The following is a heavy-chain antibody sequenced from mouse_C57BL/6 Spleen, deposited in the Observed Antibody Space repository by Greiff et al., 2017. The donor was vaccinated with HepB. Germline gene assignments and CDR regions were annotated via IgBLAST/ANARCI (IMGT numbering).Heavy chain of an antibody. V-gene: IGHV2-2*01. J-gene: IGHJ4*01. CDR1: GFSLTSYG. Sequence: QVQLQQSGPGLVQPSQSLSITCTVSGFSLTSYGVHWVRQSPGKGLEWLGVIWSGGSTDYNAAFISRLSISKDNSKSQVFFKMNSLQADDTAIYYCARKGAIYYGNYVGAMDYWGQGTSVTVSS. CDR2: IWSGGST. CDR3: ARKGAIYYGNYVGAMDY. D-gene: IGHD2-1*01.